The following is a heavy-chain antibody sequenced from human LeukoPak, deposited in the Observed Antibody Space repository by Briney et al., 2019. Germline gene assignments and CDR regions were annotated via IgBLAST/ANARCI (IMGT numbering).Heavy chain of an antibody. CDR3: VLGKQPYYFDY. D-gene: IGHD6-13*01. V-gene: IGHV3-23*01. CDR2: ISNSGGST. J-gene: IGHJ4*02. Sequence: GGSLRLSCAVSGFTFSNYAMSWVRQAPGKGLEWVSAISNSGGSTYYADSVKGRFTISRDNSKNTLYLQMNSLRAEDTAVYYCVLGKQPYYFDYWGQGTLVIVSS. CDR1: GFTFSNYA.